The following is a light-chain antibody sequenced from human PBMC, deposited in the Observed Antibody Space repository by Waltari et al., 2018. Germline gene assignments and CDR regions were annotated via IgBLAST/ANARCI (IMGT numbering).Light chain of an antibody. CDR1: STDIGAYKH. CDR2: EVS. V-gene: IGLV2-14*01. J-gene: IGLJ3*02. CDR3: TSFTSSATWV. Sequence: QSALTQPASVSGSPGQSITISCSGTSTDIGAYKHVSWYQQPPGKAPKLMIYEVSNRPSGVSNLFSGSKSGNTASLTISGLQADDESHYYCTSFTSSATWVFGGGTKVTVL.